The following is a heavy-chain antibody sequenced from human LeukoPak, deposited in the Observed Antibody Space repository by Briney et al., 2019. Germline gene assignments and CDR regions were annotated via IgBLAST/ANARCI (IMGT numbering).Heavy chain of an antibody. CDR1: GYTFTSYA. J-gene: IGHJ4*02. V-gene: IGHV1-3*01. CDR3: ATAYSSGWYTY. Sequence: GASVKVSCKASGYTFTSYAMHWVRQAPGQRLEWMGWINAGNGNTKYSQKFQGRVTITRDTSASTAYMELSSLRSEDTAVYCCATAYSSGWYTYWGQGTLVTVSS. CDR2: INAGNGNT. D-gene: IGHD6-19*01.